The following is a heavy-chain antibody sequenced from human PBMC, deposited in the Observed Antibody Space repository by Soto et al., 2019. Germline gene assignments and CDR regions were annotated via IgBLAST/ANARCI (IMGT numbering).Heavy chain of an antibody. J-gene: IGHJ6*02. V-gene: IGHV3-33*01. CDR1: GFTFSNYG. D-gene: IGHD2-15*01. CDR3: ARDYSRYYGMDV. Sequence: LRLSCAASGFTFSNYGMHWVRQAPGKGLESVAVIWYDGSNKYYADSVKGRFTISRDNSKNTMYLQVNSLRAEDTAVYYCARDYSRYYGMDVWGQGTTVTVS. CDR2: IWYDGSNK.